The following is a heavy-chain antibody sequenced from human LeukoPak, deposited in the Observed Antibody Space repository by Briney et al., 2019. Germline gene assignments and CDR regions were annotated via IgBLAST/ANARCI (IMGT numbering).Heavy chain of an antibody. V-gene: IGHV3-74*01. CDR3: AKDTVTTFDP. CDR1: GFSFTNYW. J-gene: IGHJ5*02. Sequence: GGSLRLSCAASGFSFTNYWMHWVRQAPGKGLVWVSHINSDGSATRYADSVKGRFTISRDNAMNTLYLQMNSLRGEDTAVYYCAKDTVTTFDPWGQGTLVTVSS. CDR2: INSDGSAT. D-gene: IGHD4-17*01.